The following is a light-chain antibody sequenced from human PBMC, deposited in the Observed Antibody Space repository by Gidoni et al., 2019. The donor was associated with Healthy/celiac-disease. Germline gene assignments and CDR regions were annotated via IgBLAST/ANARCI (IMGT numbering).Light chain of an antibody. CDR1: QSISSW. Sequence: DIQMTQSPSPLSATVGDRVTITCWASQSISSWLAWYQQKPGKAPKLLIYKASSLESGVPARFSGSGSGTEFTLTISSLQPDDFATYYCQQYNSYPWTFGQGTKVEIK. V-gene: IGKV1-5*03. CDR3: QQYNSYPWT. J-gene: IGKJ1*01. CDR2: KAS.